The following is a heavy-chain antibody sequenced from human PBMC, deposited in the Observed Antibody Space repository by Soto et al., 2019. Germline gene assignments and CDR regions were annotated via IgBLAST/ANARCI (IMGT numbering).Heavy chain of an antibody. CDR2: IYYSWST. V-gene: IGHV4-59*03. D-gene: IGHD3-16*01. J-gene: IGHJ3*02. Sequence: QVQLQESGPGLVKPSETLSLTCTVPGGSISSYYWNWIRQSPGKGLEWIGVIYYSWSTNYNPSLQGRVTISVDKSKNQFSLKLSSVTAADTAVLYCAAYIWGNAFDIWGQGTMFTVSS. CDR3: AAYIWGNAFDI. CDR1: GGSISSYY.